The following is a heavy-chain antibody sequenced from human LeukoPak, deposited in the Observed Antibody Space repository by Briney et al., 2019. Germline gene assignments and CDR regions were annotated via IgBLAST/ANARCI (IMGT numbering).Heavy chain of an antibody. V-gene: IGHV4-61*01. CDR2: IYYSGST. J-gene: IGHJ4*02. CDR1: GGSVSSGSYY. CDR3: AREAMYSYGNNFDY. D-gene: IGHD5-18*01. Sequence: SETLSLTCTVSGGSVSSGSYYWRWIRQPPGKGLEWIGYIYYSGSTNYNPSLKSRVTISVDTSKNQFSLKLSSVTAADTAVYHCAREAMYSYGNNFDYWGQGTLVTVSS.